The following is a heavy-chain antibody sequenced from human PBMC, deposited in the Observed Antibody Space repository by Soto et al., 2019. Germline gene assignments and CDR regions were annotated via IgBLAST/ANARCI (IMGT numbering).Heavy chain of an antibody. Sequence: EFLKMFFRFSGYSFTSYWIVWVRHMPGKSLEWSGSIYPGDSDSRYTPSFQGQVTTSAAKSIRTASLQWSSLKASDTDIYYCATKAAAGYYYGMDFWGQGTTVTVSS. V-gene: IGHV5-51*01. J-gene: IGHJ6*02. CDR2: IYPGDSDS. D-gene: IGHD6-13*01. CDR1: GYSFTSYW. CDR3: ATKAAAGYYYGMDF.